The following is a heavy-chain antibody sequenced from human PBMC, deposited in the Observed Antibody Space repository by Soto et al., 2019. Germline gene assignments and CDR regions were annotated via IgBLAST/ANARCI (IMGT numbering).Heavy chain of an antibody. Sequence: QVQLGQYGAEVQKPGSSVKVSCKASGSTFSTYAISRVRQAPGQELDWMGRIIPIFATANYPQKLQGRVRITADESTSPAYMELSSLRSEDTAVYYCARRYGAQMRWFDPWGQGTLVTVSS. CDR2: IIPIFATA. V-gene: IGHV1-69*01. D-gene: IGHD3-10*01. CDR3: ARRYGAQMRWFDP. CDR1: GSTFSTYA. J-gene: IGHJ5*02.